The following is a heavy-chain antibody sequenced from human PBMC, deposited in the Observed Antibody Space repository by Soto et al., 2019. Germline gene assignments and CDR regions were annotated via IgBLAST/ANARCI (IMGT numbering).Heavy chain of an antibody. CDR3: ARDHCSSTSCYTTDAFDI. V-gene: IGHV1-2*04. D-gene: IGHD2-2*02. Sequence: ASVKVSCKASGYTFTGYYMHWVRQAPGQGLEWMGWINSNSGGTNYAQKFQGWVTMTRDTSISTAYMELSRLRSDDTAVYYCARDHCSSTSCYTTDAFDIWGQGTMVTVSS. CDR1: GYTFTGYY. J-gene: IGHJ3*02. CDR2: INSNSGGT.